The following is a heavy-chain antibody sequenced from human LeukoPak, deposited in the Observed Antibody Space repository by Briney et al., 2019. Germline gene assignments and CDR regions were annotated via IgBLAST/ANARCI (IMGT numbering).Heavy chain of an antibody. CDR3: ARDAGAGANWFDS. D-gene: IGHD3-10*01. J-gene: IGHJ5*01. V-gene: IGHV3-53*05. Sequence: GGSLRLSCAASGFTVSNNYMSWVRQAPGKGLEWVSVIYSGGSTYYADSVKGRFTISRDNSKNTLYLQMNSLRAEDTAVYYCARDAGAGANWFDSWGQGTLVTVSS. CDR1: GFTVSNNY. CDR2: IYSGGST.